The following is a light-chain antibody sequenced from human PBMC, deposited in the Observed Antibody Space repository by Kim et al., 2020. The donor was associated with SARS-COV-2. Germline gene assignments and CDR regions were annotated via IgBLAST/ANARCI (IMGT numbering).Light chain of an antibody. V-gene: IGKV1-9*01. CDR2: AAS. Sequence: GDRVTITCRASQDISSDLAWYQQKPGKAPKLLIYAASTLESGVPSRFSGSGSGTDFTLTISSLQPEDFATYYCQQLNNYPRTFGQGTKVDIK. CDR3: QQLNNYPRT. CDR1: QDISSD. J-gene: IGKJ1*01.